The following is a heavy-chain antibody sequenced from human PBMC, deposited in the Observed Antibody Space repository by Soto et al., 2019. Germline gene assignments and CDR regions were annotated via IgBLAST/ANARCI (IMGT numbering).Heavy chain of an antibody. CDR3: AGHQPWSSWPPDAFDI. CDR2: IYYSGST. CDR1: GGSISSSSYY. J-gene: IGHJ3*02. D-gene: IGHD6-13*01. V-gene: IGHV4-39*01. Sequence: QLQLQESGPGLVKPSETLSLTCTVSGGSISSSSYYRGWIRQPPGKGLEWIGRIYYSGSTYYNPSLKSRVTISVDTSKNRFYPKLRSVTAADTAVYYGAGHQPWSSWPPDAFDIWGQGTMVTVSS.